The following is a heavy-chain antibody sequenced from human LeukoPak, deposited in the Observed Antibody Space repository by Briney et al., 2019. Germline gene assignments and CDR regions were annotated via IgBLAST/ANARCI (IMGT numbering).Heavy chain of an antibody. CDR3: ARDWSRYSSSWYGIDY. Sequence: ASVKVSCKASGYTFTSYGISWVRQAPGQGLEWMGWISAYNGNTNYAQKLQGRVTMTTDTSTSTAYMELSRLRSDDTAVYYCARDWSRYSSSWYGIDYWGQGTLVTVSS. J-gene: IGHJ4*02. V-gene: IGHV1-18*01. CDR1: GYTFTSYG. CDR2: ISAYNGNT. D-gene: IGHD6-13*01.